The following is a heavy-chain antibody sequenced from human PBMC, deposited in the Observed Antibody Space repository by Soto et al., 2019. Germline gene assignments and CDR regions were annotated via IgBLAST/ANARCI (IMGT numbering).Heavy chain of an antibody. V-gene: IGHV3-33*01. D-gene: IGHD1-26*01. CDR1: GFTFSSYG. CDR2: IWYDGSNK. Sequence: QVQLVESGGGVVQPGRSLRLSCAASGFTFSSYGMHWVRQAPGKGLEWVAVIWYDGSNKYYADSVKGRFTISRDNSKNTLDLQMNSLRAEDTAVYYCARQGELLFDYWGQGTLVTVSS. CDR3: ARQGELLFDY. J-gene: IGHJ4*02.